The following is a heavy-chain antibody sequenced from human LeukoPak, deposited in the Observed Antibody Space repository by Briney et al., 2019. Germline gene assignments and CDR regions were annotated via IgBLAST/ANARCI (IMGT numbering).Heavy chain of an antibody. Sequence: ASVKVSCKASGYTFSAYYIYWLRQAPGQGLEWMGWINVNSGDTNSAPNFQGRVTLTRDMSSNTAYMEVTKLTLDDTAVFYCARDGGLDFWGQGTLVTVSS. CDR3: ARDGGLDF. CDR2: INVNSGDT. CDR1: GYTFSAYY. J-gene: IGHJ4*02. D-gene: IGHD2-15*01. V-gene: IGHV1-2*02.